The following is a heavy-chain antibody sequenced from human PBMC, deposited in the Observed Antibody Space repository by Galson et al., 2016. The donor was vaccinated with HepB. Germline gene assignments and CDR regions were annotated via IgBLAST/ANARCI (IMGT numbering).Heavy chain of an antibody. Sequence: LSLTCTVSGGSISTYYWSWIRQPPGKGLEWIGYIYYSGSTNYNPSLKSRVTMSVVTSKNQFSLKLNSVTAADTAVYYCARARVAYIDGRKSYIFDYWGQGTLVTVSS. D-gene: IGHD2-21*01. CDR3: ARARVAYIDGRKSYIFDY. CDR2: IYYSGST. J-gene: IGHJ4*02. V-gene: IGHV4-59*01. CDR1: GGSISTYY.